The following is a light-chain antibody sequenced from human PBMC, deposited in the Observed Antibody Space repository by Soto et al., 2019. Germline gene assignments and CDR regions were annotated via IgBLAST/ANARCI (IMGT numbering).Light chain of an antibody. CDR3: QQYNNWPLT. CDR2: CAA. J-gene: IGKJ4*01. CDR1: QSVSSN. V-gene: IGKV3-15*01. Sequence: EIVMTQSPATLSVSPGERATLSFRASQSVSSNLACYQQQPRQDARSLIYCAATRATGITARFSGSRSGTEVTLTISSLQYEDFVVYYCQQYNNWPLTFGGGTKVDIK.